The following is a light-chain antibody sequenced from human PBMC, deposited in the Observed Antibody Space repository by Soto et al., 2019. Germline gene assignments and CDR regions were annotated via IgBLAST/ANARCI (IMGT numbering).Light chain of an antibody. Sequence: EIVLTQSTGTLSLSPGDRATLSCRASQTISSTYLAWYQQKPGQAPRLLIYAASTRATGIPARFSGSGSGTEFTLTISSLQSEDFAVYYCQQYYRWPQTFGQGTKVDI. J-gene: IGKJ1*01. CDR1: QTISSTY. V-gene: IGKV3-15*01. CDR3: QQYYRWPQT. CDR2: AAS.